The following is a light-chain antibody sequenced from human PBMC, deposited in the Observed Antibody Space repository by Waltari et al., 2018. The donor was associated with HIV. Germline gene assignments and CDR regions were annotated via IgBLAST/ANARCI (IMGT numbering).Light chain of an antibody. CDR1: SSNIGAGYD. CDR2: GNS. J-gene: IGLJ3*02. Sequence: QSVLTQPPSVSGAPGQRVTISCTGSSSNIGAGYDVHWYQQLPGTAPKLLIYGNSNRPSGVPDRFSASRSGNTASLTITGLQPEDEADYYCSGWDSSLGAWVFGGGTKLTVL. CDR3: SGWDSSLGAWV. V-gene: IGLV1-40*01.